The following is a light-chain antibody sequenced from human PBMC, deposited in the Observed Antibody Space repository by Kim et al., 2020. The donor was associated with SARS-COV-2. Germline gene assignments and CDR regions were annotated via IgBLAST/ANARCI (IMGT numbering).Light chain of an antibody. Sequence: RVTISCTGNSSNIGSGYDVHWYQQLPGTAPKRLIYGNNNRPSGVPDRFSGSKSGTSASLAITGLQAEDEADYYCQSYDSSLSGSWVFGEGTKLTVL. CDR3: QSYDSSLSGSWV. V-gene: IGLV1-40*01. CDR2: GNN. J-gene: IGLJ3*02. CDR1: SSNIGSGYD.